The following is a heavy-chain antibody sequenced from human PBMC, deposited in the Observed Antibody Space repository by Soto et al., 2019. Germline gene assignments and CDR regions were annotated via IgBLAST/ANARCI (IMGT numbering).Heavy chain of an antibody. CDR1: GDLFNNYA. J-gene: IGHJ4*02. CDR3: AASSSVAAAGSFKF. V-gene: IGHV1-69*01. CDR2: ISPLFSTT. Sequence: QVQLVQSGAEVKEPGSSVKVSCKATGDLFNNYAFNWVRQAPGQGLEWMGRISPLFSTTNYAQKFQGRVTIGADELTTIVYPEVSHLESEDTAMYCCAASSSVAAAGSFKFWGQGTLVTVSP. D-gene: IGHD6-13*01.